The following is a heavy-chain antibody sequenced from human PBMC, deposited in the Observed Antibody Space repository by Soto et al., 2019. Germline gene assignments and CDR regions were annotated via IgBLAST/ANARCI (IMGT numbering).Heavy chain of an antibody. D-gene: IGHD2-21*01. Sequence: ASVKVSCKAYGYTFTDHYIYWRRQAPGQGLVWMGWVNPNNGATKNAQRFQDRVTMTRVTSITTAYIEVSGLRSDDTAVFYCASSYGPRMD. V-gene: IGHV1-2*02. J-gene: IGHJ6*01. CDR1: GYTFTDHY. CDR2: VNPNNGAT. CDR3: ASSYGPRMD.